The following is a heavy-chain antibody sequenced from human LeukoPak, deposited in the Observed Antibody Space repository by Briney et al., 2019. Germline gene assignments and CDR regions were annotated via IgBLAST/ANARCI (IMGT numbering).Heavy chain of an antibody. J-gene: IGHJ6*03. Sequence: AGGSLRLSCTASGFTFSNYAMSWVRQAPGKGLEWVSSISGSDGSTYYANSVKGRFTISRDNSKNTLYLQMNSLRAEDTAVYYCANQLRSYYYYYMDVWGKGTTVTVSS. CDR1: GFTFSNYA. CDR3: ANQLRSYYYYYMDV. D-gene: IGHD1-7*01. CDR2: ISGSDGST. V-gene: IGHV3-23*01.